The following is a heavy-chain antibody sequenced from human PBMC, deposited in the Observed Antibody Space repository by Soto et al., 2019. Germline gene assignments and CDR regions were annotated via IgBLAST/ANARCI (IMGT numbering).Heavy chain of an antibody. CDR3: AIDYYTSNWENGYYYYAMDV. V-gene: IGHV3-21*01. Sequence: PGGSLTLSCAASGFTFSDYFINWVRQAPGKGLEWVSSISTSSSYIYYADSVRGRFTISRDNSKNSLYLQMNSLRAEDTAVYYCAIDYYTSNWENGYYYYAMDVWGQGTTVTVSS. J-gene: IGHJ6*02. CDR1: GFTFSDYF. D-gene: IGHD6-13*01. CDR2: ISTSSSYI.